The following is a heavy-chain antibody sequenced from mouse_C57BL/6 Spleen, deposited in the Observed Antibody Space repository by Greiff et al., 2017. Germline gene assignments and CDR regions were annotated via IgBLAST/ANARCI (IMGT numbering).Heavy chain of an antibody. J-gene: IGHJ4*01. CDR2: IYPGSGST. Sequence: QVQLQQSGAELVKPGASVKMSCKASGYTFTSYWITWVKQRPGQGLEWIGDIYPGSGSTNYNEKFKSKATLTVDTSSSTAYMQLSSLTSEDSAVYYCAREGRGYAMDYWGQGTSVTVSS. V-gene: IGHV1-55*01. D-gene: IGHD3-1*01. CDR1: GYTFTSYW. CDR3: AREGRGYAMDY.